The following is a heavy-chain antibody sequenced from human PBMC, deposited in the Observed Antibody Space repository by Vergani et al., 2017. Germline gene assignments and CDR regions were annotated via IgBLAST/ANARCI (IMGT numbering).Heavy chain of an antibody. D-gene: IGHD1-26*01. V-gene: IGHV3-23*01. CDR1: GFTFSSYA. J-gene: IGHJ4*02. Sequence: EVQLLESGGGLVQPGGSLRLSCAASGFTFSSYAMGWVRQAPGKGLEWVSAISGSGGSTYYADSVKGRFTISRDNSKNTLYLQMNSLRAEDTAVYYCAKLGWELLEGPYFDYWGQGTLVTVSS. CDR2: ISGSGGST. CDR3: AKLGWELLEGPYFDY.